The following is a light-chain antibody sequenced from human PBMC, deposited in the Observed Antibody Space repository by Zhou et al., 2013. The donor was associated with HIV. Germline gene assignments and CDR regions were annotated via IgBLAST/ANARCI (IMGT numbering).Light chain of an antibody. CDR3: QQYDKWPRT. CDR2: EVS. J-gene: IGKJ4*01. Sequence: EIVLTQSPATLSLSPGERAILSCGASQSVGSSYLAWYQQKPGLAPRLLIYEVSNRATGIPDRFSGSGSGTDFKLTISRLEPEDFAVYYCQQYDKWPRTFGGGTRVEIK. CDR1: QSVGSSY. V-gene: IGKV3D-20*01.